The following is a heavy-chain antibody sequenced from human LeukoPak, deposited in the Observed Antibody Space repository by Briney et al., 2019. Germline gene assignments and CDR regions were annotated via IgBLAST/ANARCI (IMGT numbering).Heavy chain of an antibody. Sequence: SETLSLTCTVSGGSISSSSYYWGWIRQPPGKGLEWIGSIYYSGSTYYNPSLKSRVTISVDTSKNQFPLKLSSVTAADTAVYYCARLLMGIAAAATYFDYWGQGTLVTVSS. D-gene: IGHD6-13*01. CDR1: GGSISSSSYY. J-gene: IGHJ4*02. CDR3: ARLLMGIAAAATYFDY. V-gene: IGHV4-39*01. CDR2: IYYSGST.